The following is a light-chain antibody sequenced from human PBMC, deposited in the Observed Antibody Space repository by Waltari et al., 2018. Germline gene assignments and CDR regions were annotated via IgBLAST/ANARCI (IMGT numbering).Light chain of an antibody. CDR1: QSISSW. CDR2: RAS. Sequence: DIQMTQSPSTLSASVGDRVTITCRASQSISSWLAWYQQIPGKAPKLLIYRASILESGVPLRFSGSGSGTEFTLTISSLQPDDFATYYCQQYSSYSTFGQGTKAEIK. CDR3: QQYSSYST. J-gene: IGKJ1*01. V-gene: IGKV1-5*03.